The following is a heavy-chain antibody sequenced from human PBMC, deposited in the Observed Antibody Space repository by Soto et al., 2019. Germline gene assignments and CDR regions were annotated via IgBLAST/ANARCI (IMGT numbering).Heavy chain of an antibody. CDR2: IKQDGSGK. Sequence: EVQLVESGGGSSKLGGPLSPPCAASGLGFATYGLTWVTKAPGRGLEGVANIKQDGSGKYYVDSVKARLTFSRDNGKNSVFLQMSSLRGDDAAVYYCVRDFEGRYGYCRFGNWGQGTLVTVCS. CDR3: VRDFEGRYGYCRFGN. D-gene: IGHD5-18*01. CDR1: GLGFATYG. J-gene: IGHJ4*02. V-gene: IGHV3-7*03.